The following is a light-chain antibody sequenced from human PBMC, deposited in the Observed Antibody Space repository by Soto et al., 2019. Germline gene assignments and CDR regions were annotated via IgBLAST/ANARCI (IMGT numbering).Light chain of an antibody. CDR2: GAS. J-gene: IGKJ5*01. V-gene: IGKV3-15*01. Sequence: EIVMTQSPATLSVSPGERATLSCRASQSVSSNLAWYQQKPGQAPRLLIYGASTGAAGIPARFSGSGSGTEFTLTITNLQSEDFAVYYCQQHNDWPPITFGQGTRLAIK. CDR1: QSVSSN. CDR3: QQHNDWPPIT.